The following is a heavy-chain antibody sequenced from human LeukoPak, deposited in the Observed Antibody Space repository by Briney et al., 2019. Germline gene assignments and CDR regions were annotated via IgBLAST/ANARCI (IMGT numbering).Heavy chain of an antibody. CDR2: ISSRSSDI. J-gene: IGHJ4*02. V-gene: IGHV3-21*01. CDR3: ARYYSGSGSLRGSDY. Sequence: PGGSLRLSCAASGFTFSSYNMIWVRQAPGKGLEWVSSISSRSSDIYYADSVKGRFAISRDNAENSLYLQMNSLRAEDTAVYYCARYYSGSGSLRGSDYWGQGALVTVSS. CDR1: GFTFSSYN. D-gene: IGHD3-10*01.